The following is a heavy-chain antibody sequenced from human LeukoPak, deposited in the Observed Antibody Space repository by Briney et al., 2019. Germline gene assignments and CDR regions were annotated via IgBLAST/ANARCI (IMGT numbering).Heavy chain of an antibody. Sequence: PSETLSLTCTVSGGSISSYYWSWIRQPAGKGLEWVGRIYASGSTNYNPSLKSRVTMSVDTSKSQFSLKLISVTAADTAVYYCARDPRGIVGANHNWFDPWGQGTLVTVSS. CDR1: GGSISSYY. J-gene: IGHJ5*02. V-gene: IGHV4-4*07. D-gene: IGHD1-26*01. CDR2: IYASGST. CDR3: ARDPRGIVGANHNWFDP.